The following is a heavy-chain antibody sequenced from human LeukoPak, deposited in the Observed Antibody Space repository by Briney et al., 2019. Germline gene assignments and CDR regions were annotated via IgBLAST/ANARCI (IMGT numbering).Heavy chain of an antibody. CDR3: AKVSVKDFWSGYHAFDY. J-gene: IGHJ4*02. Sequence: GGSLRLSCAASGFTFSSYAMSWVRQAPGKGLEWVSAISGSGGSTYYADSVKGRFTISRDNAKNSLYLQMNSLRAEDTAVYYCAKVSVKDFWSGYHAFDYWGQGTLVTVSS. CDR2: ISGSGGST. V-gene: IGHV3-23*01. CDR1: GFTFSSYA. D-gene: IGHD3-3*01.